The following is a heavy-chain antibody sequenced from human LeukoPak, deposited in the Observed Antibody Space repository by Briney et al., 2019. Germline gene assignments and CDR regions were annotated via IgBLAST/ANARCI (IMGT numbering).Heavy chain of an antibody. D-gene: IGHD1-26*01. J-gene: IGHJ4*02. V-gene: IGHV3-53*01. CDR3: AKCIVGATAPFDY. CDR1: GFTVSSNY. CDR2: IYSGGSR. Sequence: PGGSLRLSCAASGFTVSSNYMSWVRQAPGKGLEWVSVIYSGGSRYYADFVKGRFTISRDNSKNTLYLQMNSLRAEDTAVYYCAKCIVGATAPFDYWGQGTLVTVSS.